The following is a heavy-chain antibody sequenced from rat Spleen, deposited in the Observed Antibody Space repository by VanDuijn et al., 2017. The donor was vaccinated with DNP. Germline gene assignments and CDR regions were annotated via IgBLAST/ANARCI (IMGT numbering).Heavy chain of an antibody. J-gene: IGHJ4*01. D-gene: IGHD3-2*01. CDR2: ISTGRGTT. Sequence: EVQLVESGEHLVQPGGSMKLSCAASGFTFSHYYMAWVRQAPTTGLEWVASISTGRGTTYYRDSVKGRLTISRDNAKNTLYLQMNSLRSEDTATYYCARDPRRPYAMDAWGQGTSVTVSS. V-gene: IGHV5-25*01. CDR3: ARDPRRPYAMDA. CDR1: GFTFSHYY.